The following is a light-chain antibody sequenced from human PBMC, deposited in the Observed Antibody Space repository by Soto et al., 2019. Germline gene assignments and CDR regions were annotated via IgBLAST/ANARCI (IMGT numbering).Light chain of an antibody. CDR3: QQRSNLLT. CDR1: QSVSSY. Sequence: EIVLTQSPATLSLSPGERATLSCRASQSVSSYLAWYQQKPGQAPRLLIYDASNRATGIPARFSGSGSGTDFTLTISSLEPDDFAVYYCQQRSNLLTFGGGTKVDIK. J-gene: IGKJ4*01. CDR2: DAS. V-gene: IGKV3-11*01.